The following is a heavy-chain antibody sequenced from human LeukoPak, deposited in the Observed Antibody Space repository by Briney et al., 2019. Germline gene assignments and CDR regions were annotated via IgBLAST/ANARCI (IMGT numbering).Heavy chain of an antibody. CDR3: ARDPPGSSWAPYAFDI. D-gene: IGHD6-13*01. CDR1: GFTFSSYA. V-gene: IGHV3-30*04. J-gene: IGHJ3*02. CDR2: ISYDGSNK. Sequence: PGGSLRLSCAASGFTFSSYAMHWVRQAPGKGLEWVAGISYDGSNKYYADSVKGRFTISRDNSKNTLYLQMNSLRAEDTAVYYCARDPPGSSWAPYAFDIWGQGTMVTVPS.